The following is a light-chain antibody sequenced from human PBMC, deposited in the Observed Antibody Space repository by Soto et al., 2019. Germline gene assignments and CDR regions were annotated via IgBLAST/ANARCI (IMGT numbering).Light chain of an antibody. CDR1: QSISSD. J-gene: IGKJ1*01. Sequence: EIVMTQSPATLSVSPGERATLSCRASQSISSDLAWYQQKPGQAPRLLIYGASTRATGVPARFSGSGSGTEFTLSITSLQSEDFAVYSCQQYNNRLWTFGQGTKVEIK. CDR3: QQYNNRLWT. V-gene: IGKV3-15*01. CDR2: GAS.